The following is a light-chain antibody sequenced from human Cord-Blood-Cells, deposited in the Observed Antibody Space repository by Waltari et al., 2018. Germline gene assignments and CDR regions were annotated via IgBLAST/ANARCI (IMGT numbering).Light chain of an antibody. CDR1: SPNIGRNY. CDR3: AAWDDSLSGYV. J-gene: IGLJ1*01. V-gene: IGLV1-47*01. Sequence: QSVLTQPPSASGTPGHTVTPSCSGSSPNIGRNYVSWYPQLPGTAPKLLIYMNNQRPSGVPDRFSGSKSGTSASLAISGLRSEEEADYYCAAWDDSLSGYVFGTGTKVTVL. CDR2: MNN.